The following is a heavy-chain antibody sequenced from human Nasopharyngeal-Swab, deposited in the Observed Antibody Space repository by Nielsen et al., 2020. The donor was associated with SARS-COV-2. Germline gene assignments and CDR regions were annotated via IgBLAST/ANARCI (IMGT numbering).Heavy chain of an antibody. V-gene: IGHV1-18*01. D-gene: IGHD3-10*01. CDR3: AKLDMVRGVIITSYAFDI. Sequence: WVRQAPGQGLEWMGWISAYNGNTNYAQKLQGRVTMTTDTSTSTAYMELRSLRSDDTAVYYCAKLDMVRGVIITSYAFDIWGQGTMVTVSS. CDR2: ISAYNGNT. J-gene: IGHJ3*02.